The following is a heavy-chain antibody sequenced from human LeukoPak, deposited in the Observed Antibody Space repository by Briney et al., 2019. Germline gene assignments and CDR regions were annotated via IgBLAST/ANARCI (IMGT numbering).Heavy chain of an antibody. Sequence: SETLSLTCTVSGGSISSYYWSWIRQPPGKGLEWIGYIYYSGSTNYNPSLKGRVTISVDTSKNQFSLKLSSVTAADTAVYYCARGRSSMVRGYYYYYMDVWGKGTTVTISS. D-gene: IGHD3-10*01. V-gene: IGHV4-59*01. J-gene: IGHJ6*03. CDR3: ARGRSSMVRGYYYYYMDV. CDR1: GGSISSYY. CDR2: IYYSGST.